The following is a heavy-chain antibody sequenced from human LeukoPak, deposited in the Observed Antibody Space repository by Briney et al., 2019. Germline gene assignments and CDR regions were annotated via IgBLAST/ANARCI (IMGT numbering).Heavy chain of an antibody. CDR3: AKGDAFDI. V-gene: IGHV3-30*18. Sequence: GRSLRLSCVASGFPFSSYGMHWVRQAPGKGLEWVAVISYDGSNKYYADSVKGRFTISRDNSKNTLYLQMNSLRAEDTAVYYCAKGDAFDIWGQGTMVTVSS. CDR1: GFPFSSYG. J-gene: IGHJ3*02. CDR2: ISYDGSNK.